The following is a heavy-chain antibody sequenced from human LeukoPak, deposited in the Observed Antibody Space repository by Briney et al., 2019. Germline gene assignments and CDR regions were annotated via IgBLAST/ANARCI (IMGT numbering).Heavy chain of an antibody. CDR2: IKQDGSEK. CDR3: ARDQMVGADDAFDI. CDR1: GFTFSSYW. J-gene: IGHJ3*02. Sequence: PGGSLRLSCAASGFTFSSYWMSWVRQAPGKGLEWVANIKQDGSEKYYVDSVKGRITISRDNAKNSLYLQMNSLRAEDTAVYYCARDQMVGADDAFDIWGQGTMVTVSS. V-gene: IGHV3-7*01. D-gene: IGHD1-26*01.